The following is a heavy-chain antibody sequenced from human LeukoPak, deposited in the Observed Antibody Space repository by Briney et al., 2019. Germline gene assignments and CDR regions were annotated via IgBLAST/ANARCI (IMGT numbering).Heavy chain of an antibody. CDR3: AKGRTLVGGSTRSYDY. Sequence: GGSLRRSCAASGLTFTSYSRSWVRQAPGKGLEWVSVISGNGGDTFYADSVKGRFTISRDNYKNTLYLQMNSLRVEDTAVYYCAKGRTLVGGSTRSYDYWGQGTLVTVSS. J-gene: IGHJ4*02. CDR1: GLTFTSYS. CDR2: ISGNGGDT. D-gene: IGHD1-26*01. V-gene: IGHV3-23*01.